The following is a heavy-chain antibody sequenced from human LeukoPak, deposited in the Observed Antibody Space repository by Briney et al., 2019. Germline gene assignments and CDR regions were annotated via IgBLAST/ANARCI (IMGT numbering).Heavy chain of an antibody. CDR3: ARLNFTYGSGSPSRDYYMDV. CDR1: GGSISSYY. V-gene: IGHV4-59*01. J-gene: IGHJ6*03. Sequence: ASETLSLTCTVSGGSISSYYWSWIRQPPGKGLEWIGYIYYSGSTDYNPPLKSRVTISVDTSKNQFSLKLSSVTAADTAVYYCARLNFTYGSGSPSRDYYMDVWGKGTTVTVSS. D-gene: IGHD3-10*01. CDR2: IYYSGST.